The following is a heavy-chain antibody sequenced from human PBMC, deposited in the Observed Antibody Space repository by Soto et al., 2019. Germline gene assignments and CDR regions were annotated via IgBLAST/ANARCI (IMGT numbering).Heavy chain of an antibody. J-gene: IGHJ4*01. CDR1: GFTFGDYA. Sequence: GGSLRLSCTASGFTFGDYAMSWFRQAPGKGLEWVANIKEDGGEKYYVDSVKGRFTISRDNAKNSLFLQMNSLRAEDTPVYYWARGRGAAADYFDFWGDGTLVTVAS. CDR2: IKEDGGEK. CDR3: ARGRGAAADYFDF. D-gene: IGHD6-13*01. V-gene: IGHV3-7*03.